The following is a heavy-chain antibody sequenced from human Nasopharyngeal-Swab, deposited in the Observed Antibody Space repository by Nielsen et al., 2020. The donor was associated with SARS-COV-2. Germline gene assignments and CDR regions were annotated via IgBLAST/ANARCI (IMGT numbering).Heavy chain of an antibody. Sequence: RQAPGKGLEWIGYIYYSGSTNYNPSLKSRVTISVDTSKNQFSLKLSSVTAADTAVYYCARALGSIAARLRFDPWGQGTLVTVSS. V-gene: IGHV4-59*01. CDR2: IYYSGST. CDR3: ARALGSIAARLRFDP. J-gene: IGHJ5*02. D-gene: IGHD6-6*01.